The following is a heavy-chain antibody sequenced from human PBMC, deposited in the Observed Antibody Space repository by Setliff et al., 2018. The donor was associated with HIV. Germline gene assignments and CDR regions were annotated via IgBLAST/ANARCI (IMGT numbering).Heavy chain of an antibody. D-gene: IGHD6-19*01. V-gene: IGHV4-61*09. CDR2: IYTTGST. CDR3: AREVTVAGTPAFDI. J-gene: IGHJ3*02. Sequence: SETLSLTCTISGGSITSGSYYWSWIRQPAGKGLEWIGHIYTTGSTKYNPSLKSRVTISLDKSKNQFSLKVNSVNAADTTVYYCAREVTVAGTPAFDIWGQGTMVTVSS. CDR1: GGSITSGSYY.